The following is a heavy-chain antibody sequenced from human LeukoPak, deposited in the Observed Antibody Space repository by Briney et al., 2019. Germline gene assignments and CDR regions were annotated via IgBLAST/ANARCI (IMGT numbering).Heavy chain of an antibody. D-gene: IGHD1-26*01. Sequence: SVKVSCKASGGTFSSYAISWVRQAPGQGLEWMGGIIPIFGTANYAQKFQGRVTITADESTSTAYMELNSLRAEDTAVFYCAKSVGGNTYFFDYWGQGTLVTVSP. CDR3: AKSVGGNTYFFDY. J-gene: IGHJ4*02. V-gene: IGHV1-69*13. CDR2: IIPIFGTA. CDR1: GGTFSSYA.